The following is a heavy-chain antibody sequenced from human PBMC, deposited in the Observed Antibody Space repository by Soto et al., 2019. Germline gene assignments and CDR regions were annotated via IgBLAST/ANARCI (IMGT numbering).Heavy chain of an antibody. CDR1: GFTFNNYA. Sequence: GGSLRLSCVASGFTFNNYAMSWVRQAPGKGPEWVSDIKGSGGSTYYTDSVKGRFTISRDNSKNTLYLQMTSLRAEDTAVYYCAKQSLPNPSGPIDGSGQGTLVTVSS. CDR3: AKQSLPNPSGPIDG. D-gene: IGHD2-15*01. J-gene: IGHJ4*02. CDR2: IKGSGGST. V-gene: IGHV3-23*01.